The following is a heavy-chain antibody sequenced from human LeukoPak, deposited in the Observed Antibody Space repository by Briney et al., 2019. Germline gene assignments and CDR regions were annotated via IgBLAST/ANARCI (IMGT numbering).Heavy chain of an antibody. CDR3: AKRSQTASSSYYYDY. J-gene: IGHJ4*02. Sequence: PGGSLRLSCAASGFTFSSYAMSWVRQAQGKGLEWVSGISADGIRTYYADSVKGRFTISRDNSKNTLYLQMSSLGAADTAVFYCAKRSQTASSSYYYDYWGQGTLVTVSS. CDR2: ISADGIRT. D-gene: IGHD3-22*01. V-gene: IGHV3-23*01. CDR1: GFTFSSYA.